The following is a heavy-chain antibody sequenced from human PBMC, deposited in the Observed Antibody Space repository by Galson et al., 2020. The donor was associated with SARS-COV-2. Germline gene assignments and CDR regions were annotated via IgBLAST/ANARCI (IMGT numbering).Heavy chain of an antibody. J-gene: IGHJ4*02. Sequence: ETSETLSLTCTVSGGSISSGGYYWNWIRQHPGKGLEWVGYIYYSGSTCYTYYNPSLKSPGTISMDTSQNQFSLDRTSVTAADTAVYYCVRVVVRGFNPREAFFDYWGQGTLVTVSS. CDR3: VRVVVRGFNPREAFFDY. CDR2: IYYSGST. V-gene: IGHV4-31*01. CDR1: GGSISSGGYY. D-gene: IGHD3-10*01.